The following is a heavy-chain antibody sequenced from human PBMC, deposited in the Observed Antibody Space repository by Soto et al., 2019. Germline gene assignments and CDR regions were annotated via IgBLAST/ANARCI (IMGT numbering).Heavy chain of an antibody. CDR3: ARFRRDYYGSGSYSH. CDR2: ISGSGGST. CDR1: GFTFSSYA. Sequence: EVQLLESGGGLVQPGGSLRLSCAASGFTFSSYAMSWVRQAPGKGLEWVSAISGSGGSTYYADSVKGRFTISRDNTKNTLYLQMNSLRAEDTAVNYCARFRRDYYGSGSYSHWGQGTLVTVSS. J-gene: IGHJ4*02. V-gene: IGHV3-23*01. D-gene: IGHD3-10*01.